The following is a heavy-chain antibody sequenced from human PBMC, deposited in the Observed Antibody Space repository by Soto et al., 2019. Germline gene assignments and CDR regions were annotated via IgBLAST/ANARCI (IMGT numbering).Heavy chain of an antibody. Sequence: GSLRLSCAASGFTFSSYSMNWVRQAPGKGLEWVSSISSSSSYIYYADSVKGRFTISRDNAKNSLYLQMNSLRAEDTAVYYCALVPIQLWSSFDYWGQGTLVTVS. D-gene: IGHD5-18*01. CDR2: ISSSSSYI. CDR3: ALVPIQLWSSFDY. CDR1: GFTFSSYS. V-gene: IGHV3-21*01. J-gene: IGHJ4*02.